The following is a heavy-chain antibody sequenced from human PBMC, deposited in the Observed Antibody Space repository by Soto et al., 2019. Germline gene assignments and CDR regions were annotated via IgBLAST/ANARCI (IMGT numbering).Heavy chain of an antibody. V-gene: IGHV3-48*02. CDR1: GFTFGSYS. J-gene: IGHJ4*02. Sequence: EVQLVESGGGLVRPGGSLRLSCAASGFTFGSYSMHWVRQAPGKGLEWLSYISSGSGTTYYADSVRGRFTISRDNAKNSLFLQMNTLRDEDTAVYFCARAPRPYDSSGYSVDYWSQGTLVTVSS. CDR2: ISSGSGTT. CDR3: ARAPRPYDSSGYSVDY. D-gene: IGHD3-22*01.